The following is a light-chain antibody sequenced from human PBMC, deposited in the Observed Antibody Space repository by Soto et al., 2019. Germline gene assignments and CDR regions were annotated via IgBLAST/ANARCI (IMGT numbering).Light chain of an antibody. J-gene: IGKJ4*01. CDR3: QQANSPPLT. CDR1: QDISNY. CDR2: DAS. Sequence: DIQMTQSPSSLSASVGDRVTIACQASQDISNYLNWYQQKPGKAPKLLIYDASNLEAGVPSRFRGSGSGTDFTFTISRLQPEDFATYYCQQANSPPLTFGGGTKVDNK. V-gene: IGKV1-33*01.